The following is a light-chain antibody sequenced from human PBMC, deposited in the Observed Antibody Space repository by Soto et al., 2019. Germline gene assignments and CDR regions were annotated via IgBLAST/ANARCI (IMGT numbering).Light chain of an antibody. CDR1: QSISSY. CDR3: QQSDSTPWT. Sequence: DIQMTQSPSSLSASVGDRVTITCRASQSISSYLNWYQQKPGKAPKLLISAASSLQSGVPSRFSGSGSGTDFTLTISSLQTEDFATCYCQQSDSTPWTFGQGTKVEIK. V-gene: IGKV1-39*01. J-gene: IGKJ1*01. CDR2: AAS.